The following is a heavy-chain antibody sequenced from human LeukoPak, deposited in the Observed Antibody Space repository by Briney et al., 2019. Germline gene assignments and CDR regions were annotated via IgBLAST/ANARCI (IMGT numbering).Heavy chain of an antibody. CDR3: ARYEGGYSLDY. Sequence: PGGSLRLSCAASGFTFSDYAMNWVRQAPGKGLGWVSFVSSNSNYLYYADSVKGRFTISRDNAKNSLYLQMNSLRAEDTAVYYCARYEGGYSLDYWGQGTLVTVSS. CDR2: VSSNSNYL. CDR1: GFTFSDYA. V-gene: IGHV3-21*01. J-gene: IGHJ4*02. D-gene: IGHD3-22*01.